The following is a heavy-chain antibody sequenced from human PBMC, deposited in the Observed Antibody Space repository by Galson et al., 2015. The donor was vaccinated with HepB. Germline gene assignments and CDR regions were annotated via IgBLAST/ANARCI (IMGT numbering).Heavy chain of an antibody. Sequence: SLRLSCAASGFPYNTFWMSWVRQVPGQGLEWVANIRQDGSETYYGDSVKGRFTISRDNAKNSLYLQMDSLRVDDTAVYYCARDIGQSYDTYYPFDHWSQGARVTVSS. J-gene: IGHJ4*02. CDR3: ARDIGQSYDTYYPFDH. V-gene: IGHV3-7*01. D-gene: IGHD3-10*01. CDR2: IRQDGSET. CDR1: GFPYNTFW.